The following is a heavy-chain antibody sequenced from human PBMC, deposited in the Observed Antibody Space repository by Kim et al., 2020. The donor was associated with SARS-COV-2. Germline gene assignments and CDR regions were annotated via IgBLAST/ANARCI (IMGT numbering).Heavy chain of an antibody. Sequence: GASLKISCKASGYSFRGYWIAWVRQMPGKGLEWIGIIYPYNSNAFYNPSFQAQVSISADNSINTAYLQWRSLKPSDTATYFCARQGGTVTSLDLVWFDPWGQGTLVTVSS. CDR2: IYPYNSNA. V-gene: IGHV5-51*01. CDR1: GYSFRGYW. CDR3: ARQGGTVTSLDLVWFDP. D-gene: IGHD4-17*01. J-gene: IGHJ5*02.